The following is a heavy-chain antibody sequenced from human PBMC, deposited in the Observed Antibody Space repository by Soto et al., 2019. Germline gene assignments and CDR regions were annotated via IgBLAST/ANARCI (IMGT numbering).Heavy chain of an antibody. CDR3: TRGPGS. CDR1: GFTVSNNY. CDR2: IYSGGNT. Sequence: EVQLVESGGGLVRPGGSLRLSCVASGFTVSNNYMSWVRQAPGKGLEWVSFIYSGGNTYYADSVKGRFTLSRDKSKNTLYLQMTSLRAEDTAVYYCTRGPGSWGQGTLVTVS. J-gene: IGHJ5*02. V-gene: IGHV3-66*01. D-gene: IGHD7-27*01.